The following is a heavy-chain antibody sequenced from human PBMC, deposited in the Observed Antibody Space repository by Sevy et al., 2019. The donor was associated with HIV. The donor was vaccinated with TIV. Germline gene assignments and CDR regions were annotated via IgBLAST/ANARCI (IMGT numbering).Heavy chain of an antibody. Sequence: SETLSLTCTVSGGSISSYYWSWIRQPPGKGLEWIGYIYYSGRTNYNPSLKSRVTISVDTSKNQFSLKLSSVTAADTAVYYCARDLKQYYYDSSGYYRGFDPWGQGTLVTVS. J-gene: IGHJ5*02. CDR2: IYYSGRT. CDR1: GGSISSYY. CDR3: ARDLKQYYYDSSGYYRGFDP. V-gene: IGHV4-59*01. D-gene: IGHD3-22*01.